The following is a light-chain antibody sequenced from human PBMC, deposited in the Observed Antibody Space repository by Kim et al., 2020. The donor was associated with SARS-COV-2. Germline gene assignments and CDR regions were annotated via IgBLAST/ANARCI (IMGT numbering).Light chain of an antibody. CDR3: SSYTISSTVL. CDR2: DVT. J-gene: IGLJ2*01. Sequence: GQSITISCTGTITAVGFYKYVSWYQQHPGKAPKLLIYDVTSRPSGVSNRFSGSKSGTTASLTISGLQAEDEAEYHCSSYTISSTVLFGGGTQLTVL. CDR1: ITAVGFYKY. V-gene: IGLV2-14*03.